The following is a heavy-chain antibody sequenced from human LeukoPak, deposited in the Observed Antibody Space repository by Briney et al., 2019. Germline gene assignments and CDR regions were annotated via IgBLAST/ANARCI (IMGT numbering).Heavy chain of an antibody. V-gene: IGHV3-48*01. J-gene: IGHJ4*02. CDR3: ARDIGRALDY. CDR2: ISSSSSTI. Sequence: GGSLRLSCAASGFTFSSYSMNWVRKAPGKGLEWVSYISSSSSTIYYEDSVKGRFTIYRDNAKNSLYLQMNSLRAEDTAVYYCARDIGRALDYWGQGTLVTVSS. CDR1: GFTFSSYS. D-gene: IGHD1-26*01.